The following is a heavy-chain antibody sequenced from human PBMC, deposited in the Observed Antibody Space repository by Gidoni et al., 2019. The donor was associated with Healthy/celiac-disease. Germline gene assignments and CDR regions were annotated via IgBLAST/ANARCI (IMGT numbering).Heavy chain of an antibody. J-gene: IGHJ4*02. V-gene: IGHV3-30-3*01. Sequence: QVQLVESGGGVVQPGRSLRLSCAASGFTFSSYAMHWVRQAPGKGLEWVAVISDDGSNKYYADSVKGRFTISRDNSKNTLYLQMNSLRAEDTAVYYCARGCTVVTLDYWGQGTLVTVSS. D-gene: IGHD2-15*01. CDR1: GFTFSSYA. CDR2: ISDDGSNK. CDR3: ARGCTVVTLDY.